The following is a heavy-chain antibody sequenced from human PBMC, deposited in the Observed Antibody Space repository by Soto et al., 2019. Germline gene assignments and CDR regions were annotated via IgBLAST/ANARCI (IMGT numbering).Heavy chain of an antibody. V-gene: IGHV5-51*01. CDR1: GYSFTSYW. J-gene: IGHJ5*02. CDR3: ATQRGYCSGGSCYSGFDP. CDR2: IYPGDSDT. Sequence: PGESLKISCKGSGYSFTSYWIGWVRQMPGKGLEWMGIIYPGDSDTRYSPSFQGQVTISADKSISTAYLQWSSLKASDTAMYYCATQRGYCSGGSCYSGFDPWGQGTLVTVS. D-gene: IGHD2-15*01.